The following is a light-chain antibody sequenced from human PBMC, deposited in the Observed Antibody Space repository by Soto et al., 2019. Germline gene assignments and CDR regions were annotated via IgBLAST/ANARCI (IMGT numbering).Light chain of an antibody. Sequence: QSALTQPASVSGSPGQSITISCTGTNRDVGAYKYASWYQHHPGTAPKLILYEVSNRPSGVSDRFSGSKSGNTASLTISGLQAADEADYYCSSKTSSVTVAFGGGTKLTVL. V-gene: IGLV2-14*01. J-gene: IGLJ2*01. CDR2: EVS. CDR1: NRDVGAYKY. CDR3: SSKTSSVTVA.